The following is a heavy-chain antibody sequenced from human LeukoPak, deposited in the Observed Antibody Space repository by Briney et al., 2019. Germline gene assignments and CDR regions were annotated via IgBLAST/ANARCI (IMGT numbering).Heavy chain of an antibody. D-gene: IGHD3-16*01. J-gene: IGHJ5*02. CDR3: AGFIWGIGFDP. Sequence: SETLSLTCAVYGGSFSGFYWTWIRQPPGKGLEWIGEIFHSGRTNSNPSLKSRVTISVDTSKNHFSLKLTSVTAADTAVYYCAGFIWGIGFDPWGQGTLVTVSS. CDR2: IFHSGRT. V-gene: IGHV4-34*12. CDR1: GGSFSGFY.